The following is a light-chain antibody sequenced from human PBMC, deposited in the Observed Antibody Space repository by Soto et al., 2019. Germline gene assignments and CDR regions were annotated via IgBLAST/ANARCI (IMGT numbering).Light chain of an antibody. V-gene: IGKV1-5*03. Sequence: DIQMTQSPSTLSASVGDRVTITCRVSQSISVWLAWYQQKAGKAPNLLIYKASRLESGVPSRFSGSGSETEFTLTISGLQPGDSATYYCQQYNSYSPTFGQGPRWIS. CDR2: KAS. CDR1: QSISVW. CDR3: QQYNSYSPT. J-gene: IGKJ1*01.